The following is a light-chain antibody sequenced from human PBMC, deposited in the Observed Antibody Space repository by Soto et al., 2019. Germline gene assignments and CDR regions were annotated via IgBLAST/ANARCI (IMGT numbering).Light chain of an antibody. CDR3: QAYGASPPIT. J-gene: IGKJ5*01. CDR1: QSVIGRQ. CDR2: GVS. Sequence: KMSAGAVSLSKGERATLSCRASQSVIGRQLAWYQHKPGQAPRLLIYGVSTRATGIPDRFTGSGSGTDFTLTISRLEPEDFAVFYCQAYGASPPITFGEGRRLEI. V-gene: IGKV3-20*01.